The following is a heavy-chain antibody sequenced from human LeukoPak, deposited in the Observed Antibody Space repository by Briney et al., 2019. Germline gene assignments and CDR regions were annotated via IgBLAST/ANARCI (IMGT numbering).Heavy chain of an antibody. D-gene: IGHD6-19*01. CDR3: ARGRYSSGYHFDY. CDR2: ISYDGSNK. CDR1: GFTFSSYA. J-gene: IGHJ4*02. V-gene: IGHV3-30-3*01. Sequence: GRSLRLSCAASGFTFSSYAMHWVRQAPGKGLEWVAVISYDGSNKYYADSVKGRFTISRDNSKNTLYLQMNSLRAEDTAVYYCARGRYSSGYHFDYWGQGTLVTVSS.